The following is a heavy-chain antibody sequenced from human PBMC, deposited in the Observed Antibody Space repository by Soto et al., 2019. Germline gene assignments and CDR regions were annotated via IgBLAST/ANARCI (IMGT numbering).Heavy chain of an antibody. CDR1: GYTFTSYD. Sequence: QVQLVQSGAEVKKPGASVKVSCKASGYTFTSYDINWVRQATGQGLEWMGWMNPNSGNTGYAQKFQGRVTMTRTTSISTAYMELSSLRSEDTAVYYCAREYQLLWTYNWFDPWGQGTLVTVSS. CDR2: MNPNSGNT. D-gene: IGHD2-2*01. CDR3: AREYQLLWTYNWFDP. J-gene: IGHJ5*02. V-gene: IGHV1-8*01.